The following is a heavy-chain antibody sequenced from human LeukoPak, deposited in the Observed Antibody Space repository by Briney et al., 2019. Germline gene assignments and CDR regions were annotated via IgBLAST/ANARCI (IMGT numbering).Heavy chain of an antibody. J-gene: IGHJ4*02. Sequence: ASVKVSCKASGYTFTSYGISWVRQAPGQGLEWMGWISAYNGNTNYAQKLQGRVTMTTDTSTSTAYMELRSLRSDDTAVYYCARDLQKHCSGGSCLQGSYWGQGTLVTVSS. CDR3: ARDLQKHCSGGSCLQGSY. D-gene: IGHD2-15*01. V-gene: IGHV1-18*01. CDR2: ISAYNGNT. CDR1: GYTFTSYG.